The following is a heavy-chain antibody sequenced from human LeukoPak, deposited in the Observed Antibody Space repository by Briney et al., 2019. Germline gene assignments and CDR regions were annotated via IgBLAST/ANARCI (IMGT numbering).Heavy chain of an antibody. V-gene: IGHV1-69*04. D-gene: IGHD2-2*01. CDR2: IIPIFGIA. CDR1: GGTFSSYA. Sequence: SVKVSCKASGGTFSSYAISWVRRAPGQGLEWMGRIIPIFGIANYAQKFQGRVTITADKSTSTAYMELSSLRSEDTAVYYCARVGVVPAGAHYYYYYGMDVWGQGTTVTVSS. CDR3: ARVGVVPAGAHYYYYYGMDV. J-gene: IGHJ6*02.